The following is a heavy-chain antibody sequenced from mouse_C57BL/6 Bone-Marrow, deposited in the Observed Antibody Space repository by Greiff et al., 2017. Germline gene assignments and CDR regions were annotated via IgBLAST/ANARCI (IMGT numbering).Heavy chain of an antibody. V-gene: IGHV1-62-2*01. D-gene: IGHD2-2*01. CDR1: GYTFTEYT. CDR2: FYPGSGSI. J-gene: IGHJ3*01. CDR3: ARHEERGYDGKTWFAY. Sequence: QVQLKQSGAELVKPGASVKLSCKASGYTFTEYTIHWVKQRSGQGLEWIGWFYPGSGSIKYNEKFKDKATLTADKSSSTVYMELSRLTSEDSAVYFCARHEERGYDGKTWFAYWGQGTLVTVSA.